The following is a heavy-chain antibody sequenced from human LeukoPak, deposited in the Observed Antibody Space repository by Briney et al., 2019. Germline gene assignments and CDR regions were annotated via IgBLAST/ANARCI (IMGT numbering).Heavy chain of an antibody. CDR1: GGTFSSYA. J-gene: IGHJ4*02. V-gene: IGHV1-69*05. CDR2: IIPIFGTA. D-gene: IGHD6-6*01. CDR3: ARSSIAARPADY. Sequence: GASVKVSCKAPGGTFSSYAISWVRQAPGQGLEWMGGIIPIFGTANYAQKFQGRVTITTDESTSTAYMELSSLRSEDTAVYYCARSSIAARPADYWGQGTLVTVSS.